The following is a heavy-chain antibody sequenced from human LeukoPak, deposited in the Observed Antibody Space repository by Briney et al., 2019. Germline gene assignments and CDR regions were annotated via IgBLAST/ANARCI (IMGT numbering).Heavy chain of an antibody. J-gene: IGHJ6*04. Sequence: GGALRLSCAASGFTFSSYLMSWVRQAPGKGLGGVANIKQDGSEKYYVDSVKGRFTISRDNAKNSLYLQMNSLRAEDTAVYYCASNRYRMDVWGKGTTVTISS. CDR1: GFTFSSYL. V-gene: IGHV3-7*01. CDR3: ASNRYRMDV. CDR2: IKQDGSEK. D-gene: IGHD3-16*02.